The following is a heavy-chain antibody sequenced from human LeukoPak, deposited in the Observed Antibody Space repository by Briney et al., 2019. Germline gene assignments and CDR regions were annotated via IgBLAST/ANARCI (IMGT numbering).Heavy chain of an antibody. CDR1: GFTFSSYA. V-gene: IGHV3-53*01. CDR2: IYSGGST. D-gene: IGHD4-11*01. J-gene: IGHJ4*02. Sequence: AGGSLRLSCAASGFTFSSYAMSWVRQAPGKGLEWVSVIYSGGSTYYADSVKGRFTISRDNSKNTLYLQMNSLRAEDTAVYYCARGSNYFDYWGQGTLVTVSS. CDR3: ARGSNYFDY.